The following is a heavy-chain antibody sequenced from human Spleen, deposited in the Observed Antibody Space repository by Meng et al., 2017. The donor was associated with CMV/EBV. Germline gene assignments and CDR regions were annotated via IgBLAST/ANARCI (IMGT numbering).Heavy chain of an antibody. J-gene: IGHJ3*02. CDR3: ARVVYSYGYLGAFDI. V-gene: IGHV1-18*01. Sequence: ASVKVSCKASGYTFTSYGISWVRQAPGQGLEWVGWIDAGNGDTKYAQSFLGRVTMTTDTSTNTAYMELRSLRSDDTAVYYCARVVYSYGYLGAFDIWGQGTMVTVSS. CDR1: GYTFTSYG. CDR2: IDAGNGDT. D-gene: IGHD5-18*01.